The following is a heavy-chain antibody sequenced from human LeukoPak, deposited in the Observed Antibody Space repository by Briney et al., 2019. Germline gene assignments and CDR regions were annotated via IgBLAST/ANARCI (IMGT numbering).Heavy chain of an antibody. CDR2: MYHSGST. J-gene: IGHJ4*02. V-gene: IGHV4-4*02. CDR3: ARGVYSGYYLRPTLRN. D-gene: IGHD3-22*01. Sequence: PSETLSLTCAVSGGSISSSNWWSWVRQPPGKGLEWIGEMYHSGSTNYNPSLKSRVTISVDKSKNQFSLKLSSVTAADTAVYYCARGVYSGYYLRPTLRNWGQGTLVTVSS. CDR1: GGSISSSNW.